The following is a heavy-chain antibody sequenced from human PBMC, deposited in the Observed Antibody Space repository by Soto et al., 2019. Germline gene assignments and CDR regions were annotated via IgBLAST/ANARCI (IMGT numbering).Heavy chain of an antibody. V-gene: IGHV3-23*01. J-gene: IGHJ4*02. CDR1: GFTCSTYT. CDR2: IGGSGGSP. CDR3: AKARCSTTNCYVPDY. Sequence: EVQLLESGGGLLQPGGSLRLSCAASGFTCSTYTMSWVRQAPGKGLEWVSVIGGSGGSPPYAGSVQGRFTISRDNRKNMLFLQMNSLRAEDTAMYYCAKARCSTTNCYVPDYWGQGTLVPVSS. D-gene: IGHD2-2*01.